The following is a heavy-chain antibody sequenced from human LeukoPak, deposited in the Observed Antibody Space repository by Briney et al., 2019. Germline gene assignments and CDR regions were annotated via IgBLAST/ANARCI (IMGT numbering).Heavy chain of an antibody. Sequence: SETLSLTCTVSGGSISSYYWSWIRQPPGKGLEWIGYIYYSGSTNYNPSLKSRVTISVDTSKNQFSLKLSSVTAADTAVYYCARDRPLIDCSGGSCLKVGWFDPWGQGTLVTVSS. CDR2: IYYSGST. CDR1: GGSISSYY. D-gene: IGHD2-15*01. CDR3: ARDRPLIDCSGGSCLKVGWFDP. J-gene: IGHJ5*02. V-gene: IGHV4-59*01.